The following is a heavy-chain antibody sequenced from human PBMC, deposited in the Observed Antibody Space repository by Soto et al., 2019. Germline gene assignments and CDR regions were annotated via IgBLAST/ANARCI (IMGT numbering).Heavy chain of an antibody. CDR3: ERDSTTGTMGRRTKFRF. V-gene: IGHV1-2*02. CDR2: IDPNSGGT. CDR1: GCTFTGDF. Sequence: ASVKVSCKASGCTFTGDFMHWVRQAPGQGLEWMGWIDPNSGGTHYAQMFQGRVTVTRDTSISTAYMELSRLRPVDTAVYYCERDSTTGTMGRRTKFRFCGQGTLVTVSS. J-gene: IGHJ4*02. D-gene: IGHD1-1*01.